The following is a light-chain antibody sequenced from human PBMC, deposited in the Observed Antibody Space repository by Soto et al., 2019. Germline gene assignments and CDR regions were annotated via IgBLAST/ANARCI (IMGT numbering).Light chain of an antibody. V-gene: IGLV2-14*01. J-gene: IGLJ1*01. CDR2: DVS. CDR3: SSYTTSAIYV. CDR1: SSDVGAYNF. Sequence: QSVLTQPASVSGSPGQSITISCTGTSSDVGAYNFVSWYQQHPGKAPKLMIYDVSNRPSGVSYRFSGSKSGNTASLTISGLQAEDEAAYYCSSYTTSAIYVFGTGTKVTVL.